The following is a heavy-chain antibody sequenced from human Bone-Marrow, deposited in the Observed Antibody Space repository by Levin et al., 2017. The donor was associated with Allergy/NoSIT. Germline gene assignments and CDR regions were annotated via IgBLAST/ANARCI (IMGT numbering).Heavy chain of an antibody. CDR2: IVTAGDT. CDR3: ARYNYEYNALDI. Sequence: GESLKISCAASGFTFRTHDMHWVRQGTGKGLEWVSTIVTAGDTYYPDSVRGRFTIPSENAKNSLYLQLNGLRAGDTAVYYCARYNYEYNALDIWGQGTMVTVSS. J-gene: IGHJ3*02. CDR1: GFTFRTHD. D-gene: IGHD5-18*01. V-gene: IGHV3-13*01.